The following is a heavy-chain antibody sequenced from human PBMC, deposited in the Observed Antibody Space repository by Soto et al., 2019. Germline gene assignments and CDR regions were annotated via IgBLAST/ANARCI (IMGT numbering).Heavy chain of an antibody. D-gene: IGHD5-18*01. CDR1: GFTFSSYA. Sequence: GGSLRLSCAASGFTFSSYAMSWVRQAPGKGLEWVSDISGSGGSTYYADSVKGRFTISRDNSKNTLYLQMNSLRAEDTAVYYCAKKTAGYSYAFDIWGQGTMVTVSS. CDR2: ISGSGGST. CDR3: AKKTAGYSYAFDI. J-gene: IGHJ3*02. V-gene: IGHV3-23*01.